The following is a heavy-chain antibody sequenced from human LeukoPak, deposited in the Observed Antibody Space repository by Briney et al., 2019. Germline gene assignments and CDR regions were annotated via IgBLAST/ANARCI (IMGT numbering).Heavy chain of an antibody. V-gene: IGHV1-18*01. J-gene: IGHJ4*02. CDR3: ARSDLATITAGPFEY. CDR2: ISGHQGNT. CDR1: GYTFTTYG. D-gene: IGHD5-12*01. Sequence: ASVKVSCKASGYTFTTYGITWVRQARGQGLEWRGWISGHQGNTKYAQNFQGRVTMTIDTSTSTAYMDLRSLRSDDTAIYFCARSDLATITAGPFEYWGQGTLVAVSS.